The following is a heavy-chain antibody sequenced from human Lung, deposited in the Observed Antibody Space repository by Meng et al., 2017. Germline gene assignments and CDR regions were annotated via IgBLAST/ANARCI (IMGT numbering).Heavy chain of an antibody. CDR2: IDPKTGDT. J-gene: IGHJ4*01. D-gene: IGHD6-13*01. CDR1: GYTFPDYY. Sequence: GAEVKQPGAQVTHSCNPPGYTFPDYYIHWVRQAPGQGLEWMGRIDPKTGDTHYALKFQGRVTMTGDTSISTAYMELSGLRSDDTAMYYCARDEDISAAGKLFGDYWGHGTLVTVSS. V-gene: IGHV1-2*06. CDR3: ARDEDISAAGKLFGDY.